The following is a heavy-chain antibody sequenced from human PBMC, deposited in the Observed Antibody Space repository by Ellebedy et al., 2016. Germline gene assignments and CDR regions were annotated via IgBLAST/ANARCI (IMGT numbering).Heavy chain of an antibody. CDR1: GFSLTTNQVV. V-gene: IGHV2-5*01. Sequence: SGPTLVKPTQTLTLTCTFSGFSLTTNQVVVGWVRQPPGKALEWLTFIYGNDVKRYSPSLKSRLTIAKDTSKNQVVLTMTNMDPVDTATYYCLHRTTITSVDYWGQGTLVTVSS. D-gene: IGHD4-11*01. J-gene: IGHJ4*02. CDR2: IYGNDVK. CDR3: LHRTTITSVDY.